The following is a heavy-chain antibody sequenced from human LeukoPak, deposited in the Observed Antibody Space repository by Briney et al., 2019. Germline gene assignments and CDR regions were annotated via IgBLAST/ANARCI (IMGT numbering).Heavy chain of an antibody. D-gene: IGHD3/OR15-3a*01. J-gene: IGHJ4*02. CDR1: GFTLGDYN. Sequence: PGGSLRLSCVASGFTLGDYNMNWVRQAPGKGLEWVSYISSSGSTIYYADSVKGRFTTSRDNAKNSLYLQMNSLRAEDTAVYYCARMDAGTDYWGQGTLVTVSS. CDR2: ISSSGSTI. CDR3: ARMDAGTDY. V-gene: IGHV3-11*01.